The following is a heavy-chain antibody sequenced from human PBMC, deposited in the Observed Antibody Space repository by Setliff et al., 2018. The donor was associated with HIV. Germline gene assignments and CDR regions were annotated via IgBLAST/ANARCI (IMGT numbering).Heavy chain of an antibody. Sequence: PSETLSLTCAVYGGSFSDNYWSWIRQSPGKGLEWIGEINHSGRTKYSPSLRSRVSISVDTSKNQFSLKLSSVTAADTAFYYCARGLDSAKIHYWGQGTLVTVSS. J-gene: IGHJ4*02. CDR2: INHSGRT. CDR1: GGSFSDNY. D-gene: IGHD6-25*01. V-gene: IGHV4-34*01. CDR3: ARGLDSAKIHY.